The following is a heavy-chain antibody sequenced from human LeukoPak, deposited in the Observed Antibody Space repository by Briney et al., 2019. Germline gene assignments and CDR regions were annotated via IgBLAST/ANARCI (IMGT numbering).Heavy chain of an antibody. CDR3: ARDLGSGIAEPFDH. Sequence: ASVKVSCKASGYTFTGYYMHWVRQPPGQGLEWMGWINPNSGGTNYAQKFQGRVTMTRDTSISTAYMELSRLRSDDTAVYYCARDLGSGIAEPFDHWGQGTLVTVSS. D-gene: IGHD6-13*01. CDR2: INPNSGGT. V-gene: IGHV1-2*02. CDR1: GYTFTGYY. J-gene: IGHJ4*02.